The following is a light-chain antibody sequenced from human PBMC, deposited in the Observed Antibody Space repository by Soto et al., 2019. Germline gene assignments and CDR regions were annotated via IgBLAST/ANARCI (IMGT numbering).Light chain of an antibody. CDR3: RSSSTTTSLVV. J-gene: IGLJ3*02. CDR2: DVS. V-gene: IGLV2-14*01. Sequence: QSALTQPASVSGSPGQSITISCTGTSSDIGDYNYVSWYQQYPGKVPKLVIYDVSHPPSGVPNRFSGSKSGNTASLTISGLQAEDEDDAYYRSSSTTTSLVVFGGGTKLTVL. CDR1: SSDIGDYNY.